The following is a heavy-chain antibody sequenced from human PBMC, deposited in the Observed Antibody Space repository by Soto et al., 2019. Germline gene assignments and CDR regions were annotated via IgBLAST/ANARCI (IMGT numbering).Heavy chain of an antibody. CDR3: ASEGPEMAFDL. Sequence: QVQLVESGGGVVQPGRSLRLSCAASGFTFSSYAMHWVRQAPGKGLEWVAVISYNGRNKYYADSVKGRFTISRDNSKKTLYLEMNSLRAEDTAVYYCASEGPEMAFDLWGRGTLVTVSS. V-gene: IGHV3-30*04. CDR1: GFTFSSYA. J-gene: IGHJ2*01. CDR2: ISYNGRNK.